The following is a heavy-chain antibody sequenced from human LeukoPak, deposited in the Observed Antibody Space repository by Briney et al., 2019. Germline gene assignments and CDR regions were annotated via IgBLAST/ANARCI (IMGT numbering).Heavy chain of an antibody. CDR1: GGSISSSSYY. J-gene: IGHJ4*02. Sequence: PSETLSLTCTVSGGSISSSSYYWGWIRQPPGKGLEWVANIKQDGSEKYYVDSVKGRFTISRDNAKNSLYLQMNSLRAEDTAVYYCAREVAVAGPFVDYWGQGTLVTVSS. CDR3: AREVAVAGPFVDY. D-gene: IGHD6-19*01. V-gene: IGHV3-7*01. CDR2: IKQDGSEK.